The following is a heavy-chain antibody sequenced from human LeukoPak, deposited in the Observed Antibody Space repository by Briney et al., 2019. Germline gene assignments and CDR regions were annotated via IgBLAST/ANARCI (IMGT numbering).Heavy chain of an antibody. J-gene: IGHJ4*02. D-gene: IGHD3-22*01. Sequence: SETLSLTCNVSGGSISSYFLSWIRQSPGKGLEWIGYIYTGGSTNYNPSLRSRVTISLDTSMNQLSPRLSSVTAADSAVYYCTRHPTPYDAFDSWGQGTLVTVSS. CDR2: IYTGGST. V-gene: IGHV4-4*09. CDR3: TRHPTPYDAFDS. CDR1: GGSISSYF.